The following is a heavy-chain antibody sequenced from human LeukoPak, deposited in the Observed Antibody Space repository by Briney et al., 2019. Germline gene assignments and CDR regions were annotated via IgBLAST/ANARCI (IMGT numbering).Heavy chain of an antibody. J-gene: IGHJ4*02. V-gene: IGHV3-48*03. Sequence: GGPQRLSCAAWGFIFRSYEMKGVRQAREEGLEGVTYISRSGSTIYYADSVKGRFTISRDNAKNSLYLQMNRLRAEDTAIDYCARLERIYGDYYYFDYWGQGTLVTVSS. CDR1: GFIFRSYE. D-gene: IGHD4-17*01. CDR3: ARLERIYGDYYYFDY. CDR2: ISRSGSTI.